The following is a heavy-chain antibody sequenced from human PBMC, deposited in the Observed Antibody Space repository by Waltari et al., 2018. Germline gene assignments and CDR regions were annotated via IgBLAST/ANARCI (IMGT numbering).Heavy chain of an antibody. CDR1: GFIFGPSW. CDR2: IYYDGSQK. J-gene: IGHJ4*02. D-gene: IGHD6-13*01. V-gene: IGHV3-7*01. Sequence: EVHLVESGGGLVQPGESLPLSCAASGFIFGPSWMALVRTAPGKGRELVANIYYDGSQKYYLDSVRGRFSISRDNAKNSLYLQMHSLRAEDTALYYCATSKDAAGNDWGLGTLVTVSS. CDR3: ATSKDAAGND.